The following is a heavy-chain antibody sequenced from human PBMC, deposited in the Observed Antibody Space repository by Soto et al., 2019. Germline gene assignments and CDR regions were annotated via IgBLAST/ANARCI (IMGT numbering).Heavy chain of an antibody. CDR2: IYYSGST. J-gene: IGHJ4*02. CDR1: WGYIGGGGCC. Sequence: TWETLCLTWTVAWGYIGGGGCCRSIKHKPPGKGLEWIGYIYYSGSTYYNPALKSRVTISVDTSKNQFSLKLSSVTAADTAVHSCASDQGIAGHTDYWGQGTLVTVSS. CDR3: ASDQGIAGHTDY. V-gene: IGHV4-30-4*08. D-gene: IGHD6-13*01.